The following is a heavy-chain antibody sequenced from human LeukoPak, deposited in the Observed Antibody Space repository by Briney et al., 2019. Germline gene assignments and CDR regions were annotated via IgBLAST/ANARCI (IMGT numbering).Heavy chain of an antibody. D-gene: IGHD6-13*01. J-gene: IGHJ4*02. CDR1: GYTLTELS. Sequence: ASVTVFCKVSGYTLTELSMHWVRQAPGKGLEWMGGFDPEDGETIYAQKFRGRVTMTEDTSTVTACMELSSLRSEDTAVYYCATLAAAGTFDYWGQGTLVTVSS. CDR3: ATLAAAGTFDY. CDR2: FDPEDGET. V-gene: IGHV1-24*01.